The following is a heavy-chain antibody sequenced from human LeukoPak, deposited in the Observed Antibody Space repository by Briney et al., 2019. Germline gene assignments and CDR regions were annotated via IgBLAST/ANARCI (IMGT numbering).Heavy chain of an antibody. CDR3: ARGPWGYFGY. Sequence: PSETLSLTCTVSGGSISSSSYYWGWIRQPPGKGLEWIGSIYYSGSTYYNPSLKSRVTISVDTSKNQFSLKLSSVTAADTAVYYCARGPWGYFGYWGQGTLVTVSS. J-gene: IGHJ4*02. CDR2: IYYSGST. D-gene: IGHD1-26*01. V-gene: IGHV4-39*07. CDR1: GGSISSSSYY.